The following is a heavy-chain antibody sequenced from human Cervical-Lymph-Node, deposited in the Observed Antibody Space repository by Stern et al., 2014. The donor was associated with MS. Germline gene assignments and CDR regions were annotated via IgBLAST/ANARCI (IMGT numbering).Heavy chain of an antibody. CDR3: ARDYEDTSMLFDH. Sequence: VQLVESGGAVVQPGRSLRLSCAASGFTFSRYGMHWVRQAPGKGLEWVTVISYDGNHKSYAASVKGRFTISRDNSKNTLHLQMNSVTPDDTAIYYCARDYEDTSMLFDHWGQGTLVTVSS. CDR2: ISYDGNHK. J-gene: IGHJ4*02. V-gene: IGHV3-30*03. CDR1: GFTFSRYG. D-gene: IGHD2-8*01.